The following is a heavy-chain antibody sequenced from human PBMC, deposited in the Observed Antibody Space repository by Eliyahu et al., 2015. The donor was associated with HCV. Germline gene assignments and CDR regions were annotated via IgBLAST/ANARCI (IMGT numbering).Heavy chain of an antibody. D-gene: IGHD6-6*01. CDR1: GFXFSDYY. CDR3: ARDGGRGSSSIDS. J-gene: IGHJ4*02. V-gene: IGHV3-11*01. Sequence: QVQLVESGGGLVKPGGSXXXSCXASGFXFSDYYMGWXRQAPGKGLEWVSYISYSGSAIFYADSVKGRFTISRDNAKNSLYLQMNSLRAEDTAVYYCARDGGRGSSSIDSWGQGTLVTVSS. CDR2: ISYSGSAI.